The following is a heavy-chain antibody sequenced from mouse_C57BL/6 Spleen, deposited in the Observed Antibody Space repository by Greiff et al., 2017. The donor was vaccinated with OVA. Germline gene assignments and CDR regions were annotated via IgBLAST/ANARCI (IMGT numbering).Heavy chain of an antibody. CDR1: GYAFSSSW. Sequence: QVQLQQSGPELVKPGASVKISCKASGYAFSSSWMNWVKQRPGKGLEWIGRIYPGDGDTNYNGKFKGKATLTADKSSSTAYMQLSSLTSEDSAVYFCAILYYLEGDYWGQGTTLTVSS. CDR2: IYPGDGDT. CDR3: AILYYLEGDY. J-gene: IGHJ2*01. D-gene: IGHD1-1*01. V-gene: IGHV1-82*01.